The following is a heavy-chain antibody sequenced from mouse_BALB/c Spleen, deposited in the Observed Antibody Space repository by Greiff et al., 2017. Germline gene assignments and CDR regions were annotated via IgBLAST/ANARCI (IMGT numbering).Heavy chain of an antibody. Sequence: EVMLVESGGGLVKPGGSLKLSCAASGFTFSSYAMSWVRQTPEKRLEWVASISSGGSTYYPDSVKGRFTISRDNARNILYLQMSSLRSEDTAMYYCAREGDLRLNYFDDWGQGTTLTVSS. CDR3: AREGDLRLNYFDD. V-gene: IGHV5-6-5*01. J-gene: IGHJ2*01. CDR1: GFTFSSYA. CDR2: ISSGGST. D-gene: IGHD2-12*01.